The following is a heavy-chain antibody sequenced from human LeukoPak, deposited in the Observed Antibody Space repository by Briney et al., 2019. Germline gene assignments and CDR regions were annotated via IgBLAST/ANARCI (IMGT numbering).Heavy chain of an antibody. CDR3: ARDRYPAGLDY. D-gene: IGHD1-14*01. J-gene: IGHJ4*02. CDR2: ISRSGSTK. V-gene: IGHV3-11*04. Sequence: GGSLRLSCAASGFTFSDYNMRWIRQAPGKGLEWVSSISRSGSTKYYADSVKGRFTISRDNAKNSLFLQMNSLRAEDTAVYYCARDRYPAGLDYWGQGTLVTVSS. CDR1: GFTFSDYN.